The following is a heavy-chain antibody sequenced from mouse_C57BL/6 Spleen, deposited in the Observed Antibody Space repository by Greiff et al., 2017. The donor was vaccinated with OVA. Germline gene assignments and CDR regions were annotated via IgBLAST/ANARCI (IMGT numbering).Heavy chain of an antibody. CDR3: AIRFCGSSYDWYFDV. CDR2: IYPGSGST. J-gene: IGHJ1*03. D-gene: IGHD1-1*01. Sequence: QVQLQQPGAELVKPGASVKMSCKASGYTFTSYWITWVKQRPGQGLEWIGDIYPGSGSTNYNEKFKSKATLTVDKSSSTSYMQLSSLTSEASAVYYCAIRFCGSSYDWYFDVWGTGTTVTVSS. CDR1: GYTFTSYW. V-gene: IGHV1-55*01.